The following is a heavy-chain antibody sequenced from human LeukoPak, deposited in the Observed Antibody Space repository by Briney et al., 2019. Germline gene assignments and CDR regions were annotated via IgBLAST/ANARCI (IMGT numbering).Heavy chain of an antibody. CDR1: GFTFSSYG. J-gene: IGHJ4*02. CDR3: AKDQRCSGGNCYFAYDF. CDR2: ISYDGSNK. V-gene: IGHV3-30*18. Sequence: PGRSLRLSCAASGFTFSSYGMHWVRQAPGKGLEWVAVISYDGSNKYYADSVKGRFTISRDNSKNTLYLQTSSLRAEDAAVYYCAKDQRCSGGNCYFAYDFWGQGTLVTVSS. D-gene: IGHD2-15*01.